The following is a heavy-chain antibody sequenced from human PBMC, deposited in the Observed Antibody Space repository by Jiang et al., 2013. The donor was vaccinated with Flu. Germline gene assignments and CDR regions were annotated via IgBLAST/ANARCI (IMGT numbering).Heavy chain of an antibody. CDR3: ARFGDIALTTENFDY. CDR2: ISPYSGNT. Sequence: SGAEVKKPGASVKVSCKASGYTFTSYGVTWVRQAPGQGLEWMGWISPYSGNTNYAQKLQGRFTMTTDTSTSTAYMELRSLRSDDTAVYYCARFGDIALTTENFDYWGQGTLVTVSS. CDR1: GYTFTSYG. D-gene: IGHD3-10*01. V-gene: IGHV1-18*04. J-gene: IGHJ4*02.